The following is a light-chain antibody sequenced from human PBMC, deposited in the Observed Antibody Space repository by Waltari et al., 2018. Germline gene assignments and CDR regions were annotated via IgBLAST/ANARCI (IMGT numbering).Light chain of an antibody. CDR1: SSDVGGYNY. V-gene: IGLV2-11*01. CDR3: CSYAGSYILV. J-gene: IGLJ2*01. Sequence: QSALTQPRSVSGSPGQSVTISCPGTSSDVGGYNYVSWYQQHPGKAPKLVNYDVIKRPSGVPDRFSGSKSGNTASLTSSVLQAEDEADCYCCSYAGSYILVFGGGTKLTVL. CDR2: DVI.